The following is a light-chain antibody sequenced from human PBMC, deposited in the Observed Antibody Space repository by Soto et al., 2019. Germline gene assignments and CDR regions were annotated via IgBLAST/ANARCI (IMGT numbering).Light chain of an antibody. CDR3: QQYNSWTLIT. CDR1: QSISGK. CDR2: GAS. J-gene: IGKJ5*01. Sequence: EIVMTQSPATLSVYPGERATLSCRASQSISGKLAWYQQRPGQAPRLLVYGASTRATGIPARFSATGSGTEFTLTISSLQSHDFAVYYCQQYNSWTLITFGQGTRLEIK. V-gene: IGKV3-15*01.